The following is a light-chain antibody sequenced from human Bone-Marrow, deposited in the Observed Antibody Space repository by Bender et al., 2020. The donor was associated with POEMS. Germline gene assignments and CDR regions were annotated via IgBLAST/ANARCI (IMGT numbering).Light chain of an antibody. CDR1: SSDVGGSNL. Sequence: QSALTQPASVSGSPGQSITISCTGTSSDVGGSNLVSWYQQHPSTAPQLIIYEASGVSNRFSASKSGNTASLTISGLQAEDEADYYCCSYAGGTTLLFGGGTKVAVL. J-gene: IGLJ2*01. CDR3: CSYAGGTTLL. CDR2: E. V-gene: IGLV2-23*01.